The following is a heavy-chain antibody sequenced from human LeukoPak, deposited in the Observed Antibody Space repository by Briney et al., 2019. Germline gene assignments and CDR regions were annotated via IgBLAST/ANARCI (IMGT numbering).Heavy chain of an antibody. D-gene: IGHD3-10*01. CDR2: ISSSSSYI. V-gene: IGHV3-21*01. J-gene: IGHJ6*02. CDR3: AKDLGGYGMDV. Sequence: GGSLRLSCAASGFTFSSYSMNWVRQAPGKGLEWVSSISSSSSYIYYADSVKGRFTISRDNAKNSLHLQMNSLRAEDTAVYYCAKDLGGYGMDVWGQGTTVTVSS. CDR1: GFTFSSYS.